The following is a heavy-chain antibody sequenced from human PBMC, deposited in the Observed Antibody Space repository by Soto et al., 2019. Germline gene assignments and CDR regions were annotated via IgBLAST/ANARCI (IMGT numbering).Heavy chain of an antibody. V-gene: IGHV3-23*01. Sequence: EVQLLESGGGLVQPGGSLRLSCAASGFTFSSYAMSWVRQAPGKGLEWVSGISGSGGSTYYADSVKGRFTVSRDKSKDTLDLQMNSLRAEDTAVYYCAKSVSYITNTPFDYWGQGTLVTVSS. J-gene: IGHJ4*02. CDR3: AKSVSYITNTPFDY. CDR2: ISGSGGST. D-gene: IGHD3-10*01. CDR1: GFTFSSYA.